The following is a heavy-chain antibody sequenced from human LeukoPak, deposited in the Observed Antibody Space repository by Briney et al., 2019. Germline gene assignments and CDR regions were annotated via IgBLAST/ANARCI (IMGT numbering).Heavy chain of an antibody. CDR3: AADSDSRVRLGESSSDLEAFDI. D-gene: IGHD3-16*02. CDR1: GYTLTDLS. CDR2: FDPEDGET. Sequence: ASVKVSCKVSGYTLTDLSVHWVRQTPGKGLEWMGGFDPEDGETIYAQKFQGRVTMTEDTSTDTAYMELSSLRSEDTAVYYCAADSDSRVRLGESSSDLEAFDIWGQGTLVTVSS. J-gene: IGHJ3*02. V-gene: IGHV1-24*01.